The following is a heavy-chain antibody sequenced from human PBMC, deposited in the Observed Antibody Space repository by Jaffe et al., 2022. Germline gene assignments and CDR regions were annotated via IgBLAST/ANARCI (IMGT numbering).Heavy chain of an antibody. CDR2: IRYDGSNK. CDR1: GFTFSSYG. J-gene: IGHJ4*02. CDR3: AKKSMGSSSCLDY. Sequence: QVQLVESGGGVVQPGGSLRLSCAASGFTFSSYGMHWVRQAPGKGLEWVAFIRYDGSNKYYADSVKGRFTISRDNSKNTLYLQMNSLRAEDTAVYYCAKKSMGSSSCLDYWGQGTLVTVSS. V-gene: IGHV3-30*02. D-gene: IGHD6-6*01.